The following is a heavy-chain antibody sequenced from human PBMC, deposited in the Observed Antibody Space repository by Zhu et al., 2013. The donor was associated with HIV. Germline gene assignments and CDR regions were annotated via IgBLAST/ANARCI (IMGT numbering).Heavy chain of an antibody. Sequence: QVQLVQSGAEVKKPGASVKVSCKASGYIFTTYGISWVRQAPGQGLEWMGWISTYNGDTNYAQKLQGRVTMTTDTSTSTAYMELRSLRSDDTAVYYCARDDMLAVAGVFDYWGQGTLVTVSS. CDR3: ARDDMLAVAGVFDY. V-gene: IGHV1-18*01. D-gene: IGHD6-19*01. CDR2: ISTYNGDT. CDR1: GYIFTTYG. J-gene: IGHJ4*02.